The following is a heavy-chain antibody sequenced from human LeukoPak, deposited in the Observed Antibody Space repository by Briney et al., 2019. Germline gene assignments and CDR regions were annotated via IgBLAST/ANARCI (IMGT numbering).Heavy chain of an antibody. D-gene: IGHD3-22*01. CDR1: GFTFSNYV. CDR2: ITGGGGT. J-gene: IGHJ4*02. V-gene: IGHV3-23*01. CDR3: AKAGYLHDTSGNYYYYDY. Sequence: GGSLRLSCAASGFTFSNYVMSWVRQGPGKELEWVAAITGGGGTYYAASVKGRFTISRDNSKNTVFLQMNSLRAEDTAIYYRAKAGYLHDTSGNYYYYDYWGQGTRVTVSS.